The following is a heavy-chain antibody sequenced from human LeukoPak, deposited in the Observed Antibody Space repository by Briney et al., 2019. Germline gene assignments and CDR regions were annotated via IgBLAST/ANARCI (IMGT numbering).Heavy chain of an antibody. CDR3: ARTQDWSHIANFDY. Sequence: ASVKVSCKASGYTFTGSDMHWGRQAPGQGVEWMGIINPSGGGTSSAQKSQSRGTTTRGTSTSTVYMELSSLRSEDTAVYYCARTQDWSHIANFDYWGEGTLVTVSS. J-gene: IGHJ4*02. CDR2: INPSGGGT. V-gene: IGHV1-46*01. CDR1: GYTFTGSD. D-gene: IGHD3/OR15-3a*01.